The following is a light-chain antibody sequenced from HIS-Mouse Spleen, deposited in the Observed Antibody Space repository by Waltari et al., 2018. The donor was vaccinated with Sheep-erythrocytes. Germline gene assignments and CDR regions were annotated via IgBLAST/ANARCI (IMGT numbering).Light chain of an antibody. CDR2: KAS. CDR1: QSISSW. CDR3: QQYNSYSRT. Sequence: DIQMTQSPSTLSASVRDRVPITCRASQSISSWLAWYQQKPGKAPKLLIYKASSLESGVPSRFSGSGSGTEFTLTISSLQPDDFATYYCQQYNSYSRTFGQGTKLEIK. V-gene: IGKV1-5*03. J-gene: IGKJ2*01.